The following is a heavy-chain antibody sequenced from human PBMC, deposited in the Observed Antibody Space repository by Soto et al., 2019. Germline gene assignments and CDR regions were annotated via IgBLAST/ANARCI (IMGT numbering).Heavy chain of an antibody. Sequence: SGPTLVNPTQTLTLTCTFSGFSLSTSGMCVSWIRQPPGKALEWLALIDWDDDKYYSTSLKTRLTISKDTSKNQVVLTMTNMDPVGTATYYCARTTRYTKIFGVVISDGFDYWGQGTLVTVS. V-gene: IGHV2-70*01. CDR2: IDWDDDK. J-gene: IGHJ4*02. CDR3: ARTTRYTKIFGVVISDGFDY. CDR1: GFSLSTSGMC. D-gene: IGHD3-3*01.